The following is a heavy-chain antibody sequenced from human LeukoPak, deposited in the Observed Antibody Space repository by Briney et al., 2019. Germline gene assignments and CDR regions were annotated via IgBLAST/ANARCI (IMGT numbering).Heavy chain of an antibody. CDR2: ISSSGSTI. Sequence: GGSLRLSCAASGFTFSDYYMSWIRQAPGKGLEWVSYISSSGSTIYYADSVKGRFTISRDNAKNSLYLQMNSLRAEDTAVYYCARPKGDSVHDGVWFDPWGQGTLVTVSS. D-gene: IGHD1-1*01. CDR3: ARPKGDSVHDGVWFDP. J-gene: IGHJ5*02. CDR1: GFTFSDYY. V-gene: IGHV3-11*01.